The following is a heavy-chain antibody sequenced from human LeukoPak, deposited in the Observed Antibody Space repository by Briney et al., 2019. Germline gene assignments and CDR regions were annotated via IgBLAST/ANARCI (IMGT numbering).Heavy chain of an antibody. V-gene: IGHV3-9*01. CDR1: GFTFDDYA. Sequence: GRSLRLSCAASGFTFDDYAMHWVRQAPGKGLEWVSGISWNSGSIGYADSVKGRFTISRDNAKNSLYLQMNSLRAEDTAVYYCASVRSFYYFDHWGQGTLVTVSS. J-gene: IGHJ4*02. CDR3: ASVRSFYYFDH. CDR2: ISWNSGSI. D-gene: IGHD1-26*01.